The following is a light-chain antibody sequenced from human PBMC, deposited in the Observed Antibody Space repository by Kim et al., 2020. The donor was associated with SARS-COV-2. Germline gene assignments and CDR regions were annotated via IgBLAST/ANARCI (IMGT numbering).Light chain of an antibody. V-gene: IGKV3-11*01. CDR2: DAS. J-gene: IGKJ1*01. CDR1: QSIGSY. Sequence: LSPGASATLSCRASQSIGSYFAWYQQKPGQAPRLLISDASKRATGIPARFRGSGSGTDFTLTISSLEPADLAVYYCQQRTNWSWTFGQGTKVDIK. CDR3: QQRTNWSWT.